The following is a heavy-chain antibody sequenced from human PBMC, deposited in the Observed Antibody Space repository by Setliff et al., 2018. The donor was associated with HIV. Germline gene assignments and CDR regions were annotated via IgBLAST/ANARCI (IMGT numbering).Heavy chain of an antibody. CDR3: AVRRYYDSTGYYDY. Sequence: SETLSLTCTVSGGSISNGSYYWGWIRQPPGKGLEWIGSFYYSGNTYYNPSLKSRITISVDKSKNQFSLKLTSVTAADTAVYYCAVRRYYDSTGYYDYWGQGTLVTVSS. J-gene: IGHJ4*02. CDR2: FYYSGNT. V-gene: IGHV4-39*07. CDR1: GGSISNGSYY. D-gene: IGHD3-22*01.